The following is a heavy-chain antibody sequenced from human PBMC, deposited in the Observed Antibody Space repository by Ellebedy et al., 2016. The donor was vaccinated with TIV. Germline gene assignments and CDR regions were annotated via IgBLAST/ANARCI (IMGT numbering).Heavy chain of an antibody. CDR1: GGSFSGHS. Sequence: GSLRLSCAVNGGSFSGHSWSWIRQPPGKGLEWIGEVNHRGSTSYNRSLRSRVTIAIDTSNYQFSLRLSAVTAADTAGYYCARCHFQDVDLEHWYFDLWGRGTLVTVPS. V-gene: IGHV4-34*01. J-gene: IGHJ2*01. CDR3: ARCHFQDVDLEHWYFDL. CDR2: VNHRGST.